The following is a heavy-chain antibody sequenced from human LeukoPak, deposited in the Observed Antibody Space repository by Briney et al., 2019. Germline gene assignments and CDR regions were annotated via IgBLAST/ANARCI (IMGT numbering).Heavy chain of an antibody. V-gene: IGHV5-51*01. CDR3: ARHPPYCSSTSCSYYFDY. D-gene: IGHD2-2*01. Sequence: GESLKISCKGSGYSFTSYLIGWVRQMPGKGLEWMGIIYPGDSDTRYSPSFQGQVTISADKSISTAYLQWGSLKASDTAMYYCARHPPYCSSTSCSYYFDYWGQGTLVTVSS. CDR2: IYPGDSDT. CDR1: GYSFTSYL. J-gene: IGHJ4*02.